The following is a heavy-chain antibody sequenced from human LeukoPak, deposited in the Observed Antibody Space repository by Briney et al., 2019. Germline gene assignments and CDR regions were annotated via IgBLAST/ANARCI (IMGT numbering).Heavy chain of an antibody. Sequence: ASVTVSCKATGYTFTTYGISWVRQAAGQGVEWMGWLSDYNCNTKNAQKLQGRVTMATDTSTSTAYFELRSLRSDDTAMYYCVYTLGFIHFDDWGQGTPVTVSS. V-gene: IGHV1-18*01. CDR2: LSDYNCNT. J-gene: IGHJ4*02. CDR1: GYTFTTYG. CDR3: VYTLGFIHFDD. D-gene: IGHD3-10*01.